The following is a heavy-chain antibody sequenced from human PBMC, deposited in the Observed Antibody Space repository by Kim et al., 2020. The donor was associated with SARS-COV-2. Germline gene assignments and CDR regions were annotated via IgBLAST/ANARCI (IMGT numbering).Heavy chain of an antibody. CDR2: ISSSSSYI. V-gene: IGHV3-21*01. D-gene: IGHD3-3*01. J-gene: IGHJ6*03. CDR3: ARDGRFLEWLLSDYYYYMDV. Sequence: GGSLRLSCAASGFTFSSYSMNWVRQAPGKGLEWVSSISSSSSYIYYADSVKGRFTITRDNAKNSLYLQMNSLRAEDTAVYYCARDGRFLEWLLSDYYYYMDVCGKGTTGTVSS. CDR1: GFTFSSYS.